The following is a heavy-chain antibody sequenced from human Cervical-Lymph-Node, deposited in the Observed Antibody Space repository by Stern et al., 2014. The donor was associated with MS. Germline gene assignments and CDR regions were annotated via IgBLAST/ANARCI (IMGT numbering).Heavy chain of an antibody. V-gene: IGHV1-69*18. D-gene: IGHD2/OR15-2a*01. CDR2: VIPILNRA. CDR1: GLTFGSYA. Sequence: QVQLVQSGAEVRKPGSSVKVSCKASGLTFGSYAITWVRQAPGQGLEWMGRVIPILNRADYAQRFQDRLIITADADSSTATVYMELNNLTSEDTAVYYCARIQATLLRYYYGLDVWGQGTTVFVSS. J-gene: IGHJ6*02. CDR3: ARIQATLLRYYYGLDV.